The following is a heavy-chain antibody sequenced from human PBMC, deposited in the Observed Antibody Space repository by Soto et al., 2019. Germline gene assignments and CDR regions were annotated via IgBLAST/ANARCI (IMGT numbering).Heavy chain of an antibody. V-gene: IGHV5-10-1*01. CDR3: ARQIYDSDTGPNFQYYFDS. D-gene: IGHD3-22*01. CDR1: GYSFAGYW. J-gene: IGHJ4*02. Sequence: PGESLKISCNGSGYSFAGYWITWVRQKPGKGLEWMGRIDPSDSQSYYSPSFRGHVTISATKSFTTVFLQWSSLRASDTAMYYCARQIYDSDTGPNFQYYFDSWGQGTPVTVSS. CDR2: IDPSDSQS.